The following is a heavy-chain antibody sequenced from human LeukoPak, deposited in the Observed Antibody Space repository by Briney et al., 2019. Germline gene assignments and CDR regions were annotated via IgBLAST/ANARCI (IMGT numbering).Heavy chain of an antibody. CDR1: GGSISSSSYY. CDR3: ARAVRGLNYYGSGSWPYYFDY. Sequence: SETLSLTCAVSGGSISSSSYYWGWIRQPPGKGLEWIGSIYYSGSTYYNPSLKSRVTISVDTSKNQFSLKLSSVTAADTAVYYCARAVRGLNYYGSGSWPYYFDYWAREPWSPSPQ. D-gene: IGHD3-10*01. CDR2: IYYSGST. V-gene: IGHV4-39*07. J-gene: IGHJ4*02.